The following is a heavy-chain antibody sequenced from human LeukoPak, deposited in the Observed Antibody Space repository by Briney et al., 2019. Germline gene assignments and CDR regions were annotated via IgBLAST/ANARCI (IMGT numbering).Heavy chain of an antibody. CDR2: IIPILGIA. Sequence: ASVKVSCKASGGTFSSYAISWVRQASGQRLEWMGRIIPILGIANYAQKFQGRVTITADKSTSTAYMELSSLRSEDTAVYYCASTMVRGVIYLDYWGQGTLVTDSS. D-gene: IGHD3-10*01. J-gene: IGHJ4*02. CDR1: GGTFSSYA. CDR3: ASTMVRGVIYLDY. V-gene: IGHV1-69*04.